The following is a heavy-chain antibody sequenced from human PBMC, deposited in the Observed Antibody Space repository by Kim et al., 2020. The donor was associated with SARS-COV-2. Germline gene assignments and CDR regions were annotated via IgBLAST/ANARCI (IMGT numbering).Heavy chain of an antibody. V-gene: IGHV3-30*18. J-gene: IGHJ6*02. CDR1: GFTFSSYG. Sequence: GGSLRLSCAASGFTFSSYGMHWVRQAPGKGLEWVAVISYDGSNKYYADSVKGRFTISRDNSKNTLYLQMNSLRAEDTAVYYCAKDRETSDHTYYYYGMDVWGQGTTVTVSS. CDR2: ISYDGSNK. CDR3: AKDRETSDHTYYYYGMDV.